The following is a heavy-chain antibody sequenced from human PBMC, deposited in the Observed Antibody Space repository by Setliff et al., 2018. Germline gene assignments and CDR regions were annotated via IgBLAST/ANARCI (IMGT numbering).Heavy chain of an antibody. D-gene: IGHD5-12*01. CDR2: IDPSADYT. V-gene: IGHV1-46*01. CDR1: GYTFTGYY. Sequence: GASVKVSCKASGYTFTGYYLHWVRQAPGQGLEWMGIIDPSADYTNYAQKFQGRVTISTDESTTTSYMELSSLRSEDTAVYYCAREAPGYNYNDYFDYWGQGTLVTVSS. J-gene: IGHJ4*02. CDR3: AREAPGYNYNDYFDY.